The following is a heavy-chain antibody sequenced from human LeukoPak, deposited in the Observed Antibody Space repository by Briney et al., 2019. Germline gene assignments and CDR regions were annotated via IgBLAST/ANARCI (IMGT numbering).Heavy chain of an antibody. J-gene: IGHJ5*02. Sequence: SETLSLTCTVSGASMSTYYWSWIRQPPGKGLEWIAYIYHSGSTNYNPSLKSRVTISVDTSKNHFSLNMDSVTAADTAVYYCAREGFSCPNWFDPWGQGTQVAVSS. CDR1: GASMSTYY. CDR3: AREGFSCPNWFDP. V-gene: IGHV4-59*12. CDR2: IYHSGST.